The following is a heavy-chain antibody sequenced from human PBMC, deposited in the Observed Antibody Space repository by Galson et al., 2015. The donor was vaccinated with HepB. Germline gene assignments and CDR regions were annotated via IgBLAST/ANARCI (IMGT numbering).Heavy chain of an antibody. CDR1: GFTFSGSA. Sequence: SLRLSCAASGFTFSGSAMHWVRQASGKGLEWVGRIRSKANSYATAYAASVKGRFTISRDDSKNTAYLQMNSLKTEDTAVYYCTRLGGYYDILTGYYSGWFDPWGQGTLVTVSS. CDR3: TRLGGYYDILTGYYSGWFDP. CDR2: IRSKANSYAT. V-gene: IGHV3-73*01. D-gene: IGHD3-9*01. J-gene: IGHJ5*02.